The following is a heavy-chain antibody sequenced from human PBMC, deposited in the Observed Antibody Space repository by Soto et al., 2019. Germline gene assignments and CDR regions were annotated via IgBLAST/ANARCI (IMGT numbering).Heavy chain of an antibody. Sequence: GGSLRLSCAASGFTLRNYEMNWVRQAPGKGLEWISKISGSNNNIYYADSVRGRFTISRDNAKNSLYLQMNSLRAEDTAIYYCASERLCGADCYFFDNWGQGTQVTAPQ. CDR1: GFTLRNYE. CDR3: ASERLCGADCYFFDN. D-gene: IGHD2-21*02. V-gene: IGHV3-48*03. J-gene: IGHJ4*02. CDR2: ISGSNNNI.